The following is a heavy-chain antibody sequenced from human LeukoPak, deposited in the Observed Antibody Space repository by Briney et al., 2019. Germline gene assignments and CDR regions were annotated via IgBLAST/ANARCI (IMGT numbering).Heavy chain of an antibody. CDR2: ISGSGDSR. V-gene: IGHV3-23*01. D-gene: IGHD4-23*01. J-gene: IGHJ4*02. CDR1: GFTFSRYA. Sequence: AGGSLRLSCAGSGFTFSRYAMSWVRQAPGKGLEWVSVISGSGDSRYYAASVKGQFTISRDNSKNTVYLQMNSLRAEDTAVYSCATARRSTVVTLFDYWGQGTLVTVSS. CDR3: ATARRSTVVTLFDY.